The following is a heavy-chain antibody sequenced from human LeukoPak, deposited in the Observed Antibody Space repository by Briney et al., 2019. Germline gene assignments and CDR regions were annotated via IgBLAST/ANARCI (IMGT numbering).Heavy chain of an antibody. Sequence: SGGSLRLSCAASGFAFSSYVLSWVRQAPGKGLKWVSAIGGSGGATYYADSVKGRFTISRDNSKNTLYLQMNSLRADGTAVYYCAKGVGINNYYYYGVDVWGKGTTVTVSS. CDR2: IGGSGGAT. CDR1: GFAFSSYV. J-gene: IGHJ6*04. V-gene: IGHV3-23*01. CDR3: AKGVGINNYYYYGVDV. D-gene: IGHD2-15*01.